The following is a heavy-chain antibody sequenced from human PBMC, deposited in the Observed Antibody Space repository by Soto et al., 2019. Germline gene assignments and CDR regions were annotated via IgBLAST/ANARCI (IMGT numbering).Heavy chain of an antibody. Sequence: PGGSLRLSCAASGFTFSSYSMNWVRQAPGKGLEWVSSISSSSSYIYYADSVKGRFTISRDNAKNSLYLQMNSLRAEDTAVYYCARTLGAYDSSGYYSYWGQGTLVTVSS. CDR3: ARTLGAYDSSGYYSY. V-gene: IGHV3-21*01. D-gene: IGHD3-22*01. CDR2: ISSSSSYI. J-gene: IGHJ4*02. CDR1: GFTFSSYS.